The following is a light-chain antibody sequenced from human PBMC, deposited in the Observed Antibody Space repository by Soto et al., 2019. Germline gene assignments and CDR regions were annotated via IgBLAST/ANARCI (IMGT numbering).Light chain of an antibody. CDR1: QSLLHSNGYDY. V-gene: IGKV2-28*01. Sequence: DIVMTQSPLSLPVTSGEPASISCRSSQSLLHSNGYDYLDWYLQKPGQSPQLLIYLGSNRASGVPDRFSGSGSGTDFTLKISRVEAADVGVYYCMQALQTPITFGQGTRLEIK. CDR3: MQALQTPIT. J-gene: IGKJ5*01. CDR2: LGS.